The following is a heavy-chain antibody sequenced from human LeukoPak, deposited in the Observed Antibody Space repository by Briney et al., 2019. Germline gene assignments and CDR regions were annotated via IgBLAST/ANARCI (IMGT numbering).Heavy chain of an antibody. Sequence: RGESLEISCKRSGSTFTTYWIGWARRLHGKGLEWMGIIYTGESDTTYSPSFKGQVTISADKSISTAFLQWSSLEPTAPPMITWARRGSGLDYWGQGTLVTVSS. D-gene: IGHD3-10*01. V-gene: IGHV5-51*01. J-gene: IGHJ4*02. CDR3: ARRGSGLDY. CDR2: IYTGESDT. CDR1: GSTFTTYW.